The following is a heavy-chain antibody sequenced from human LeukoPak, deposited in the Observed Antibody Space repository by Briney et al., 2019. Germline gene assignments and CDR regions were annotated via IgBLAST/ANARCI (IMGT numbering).Heavy chain of an antibody. CDR3: ARGPTMIVVVITGTYYFDY. CDR2: MNANSGNT. D-gene: IGHD3-22*01. Sequence: ASVKVSCKASGYTFTSYDINWVRQATGQGLEWMGWMNANSGNTGYAQKFQGRVTMTRNTSISTAYMELSSLRSEDTAVYYCARGPTMIVVVITGTYYFDYWGQGTLVTVSS. J-gene: IGHJ4*02. V-gene: IGHV1-8*01. CDR1: GYTFTSYD.